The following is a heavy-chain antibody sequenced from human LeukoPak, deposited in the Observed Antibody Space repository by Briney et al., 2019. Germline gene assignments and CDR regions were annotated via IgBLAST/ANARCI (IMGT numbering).Heavy chain of an antibody. Sequence: PGGSLRLSCAASGFTFSSYATSWVRQAPGKGLEWVSAISGSGGSTYYADSVKGRFTISRDNSKNTLYLQMNSLRAEDTAVYYCAKLVGASKKGLFDYWGQGTLVTVSS. D-gene: IGHD1-26*01. CDR2: ISGSGGST. J-gene: IGHJ4*02. V-gene: IGHV3-23*01. CDR3: AKLVGASKKGLFDY. CDR1: GFTFSSYA.